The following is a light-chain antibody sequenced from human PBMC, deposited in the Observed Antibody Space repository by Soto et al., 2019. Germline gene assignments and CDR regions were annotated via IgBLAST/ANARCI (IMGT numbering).Light chain of an antibody. J-gene: IGLJ1*01. CDR3: QSYDSTLSARYV. CDR1: GSNIGSNS. Sequence: QSALTQPPSASGTPGQRVTISCSGSGSNIGSNSVYWYQQRPGTAPKLLIFGNINRPSGVPDRFSGSKSGTSASLAITGLQAEDEGDYYCQSYDSTLSARYVFGTGTKLTVL. CDR2: GNI. V-gene: IGLV1-40*01.